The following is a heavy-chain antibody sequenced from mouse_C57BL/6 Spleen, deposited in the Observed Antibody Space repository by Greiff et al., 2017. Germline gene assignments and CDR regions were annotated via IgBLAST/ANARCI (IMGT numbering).Heavy chain of an antibody. CDR1: GYNFTNYW. V-gene: IGHV1-63*01. J-gene: IGHJ4*01. D-gene: IGHD3-1*01. CDR3: ARSGTAQGYYAMDY. CDR2: IYPGGGCT. Sequence: QVQLKESGAELVRPGTSVKMSCQASGYNFTNYWIGWAKQRPGPGLEWIGDIYPGGGCTNYNEKFKGKATLTADKSSSTAYMQFSSLTSEDSAIYYCARSGTAQGYYAMDYWGQGTSVTVSS.